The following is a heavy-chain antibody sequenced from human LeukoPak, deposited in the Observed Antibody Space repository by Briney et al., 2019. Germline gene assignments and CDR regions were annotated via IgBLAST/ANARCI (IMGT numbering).Heavy chain of an antibody. J-gene: IGHJ2*01. D-gene: IGHD4-17*01. CDR1: GFTFSSYA. CDR2: ISYDGSNK. Sequence: GGSLRLSCAASGFTFSSYAMHWVRQAPGKGLEWVSVISYDGSNKYYADSVKGRFTISRDNAKNSLYLQMNSLRAEDTAVYYCARDDSYGDYDPGWYFDLWGRGTLVTVSS. V-gene: IGHV3-30-3*01. CDR3: ARDDSYGDYDPGWYFDL.